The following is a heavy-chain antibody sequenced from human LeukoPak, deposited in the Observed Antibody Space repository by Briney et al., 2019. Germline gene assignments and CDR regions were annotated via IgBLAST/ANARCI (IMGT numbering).Heavy chain of an antibody. Sequence: GGSLRLSCAASGFTFSSYSMNWVRQAPGKGLEWVSYISSSSSTIYYADSVKGRFTISRDNAKNSLYLQMNSLRAEDTALYYCAKSKGRTLSPRGSWFDPWGQGTLVTVSS. J-gene: IGHJ5*02. CDR2: ISSSSSTI. V-gene: IGHV3-48*01. CDR3: AKSKGRTLSPRGSWFDP. D-gene: IGHD3-10*01. CDR1: GFTFSSYS.